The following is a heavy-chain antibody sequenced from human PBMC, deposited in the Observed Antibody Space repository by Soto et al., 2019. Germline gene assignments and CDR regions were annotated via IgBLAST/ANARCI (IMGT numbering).Heavy chain of an antibody. CDR1: GGSISSGDYY. V-gene: IGHV4-30-4*01. J-gene: IGHJ6*02. CDR2: IYYSGST. D-gene: IGHD2-21*02. Sequence: SETLSLTCTVSGGSISSGDYYWSWIRQPPGKGLEWIGYIYYSGSTYYNPSLKSRVTISVDTSKNQFSLKLSSVTAADTAVYYCARDRDDRTANYGMDVWGQGTTVTVS. CDR3: ARDRDDRTANYGMDV.